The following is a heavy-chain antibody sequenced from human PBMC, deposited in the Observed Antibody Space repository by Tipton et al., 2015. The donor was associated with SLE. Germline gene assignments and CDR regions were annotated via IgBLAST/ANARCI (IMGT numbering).Heavy chain of an antibody. CDR2: INHSGST. V-gene: IGHV4-34*01. CDR3: ARVGHGFDDSGYNSHYYYYMDV. CDR1: GGSFSVYY. J-gene: IGHJ6*03. D-gene: IGHD3-22*01. Sequence: LRLSCAVYGGSFSVYYWTWIRQPPGKGLEWIGEINHSGSTNYNPSLTSRVTISGDPSKNQFSLRLSSATAADTAVYYCARVGHGFDDSGYNSHYYYYMDVWGKGTTVTVSS.